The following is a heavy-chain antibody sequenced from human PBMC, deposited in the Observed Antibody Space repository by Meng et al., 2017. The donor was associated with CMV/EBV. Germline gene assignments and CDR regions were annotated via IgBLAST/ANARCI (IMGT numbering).Heavy chain of an antibody. CDR1: GYTFTSYG. CDR2: ISVYNGHT. CDR3: ARGVPLGIIYSFDY. Sequence: QGRLVHTGRKVKNLGAEVKVSGKAFGYTFTSYGISWVRQAPGQGLEWMGWISVYNGHTNFAQNLQGRVTMTTDTSTSTAYVELRSLRSDDTAIYYCARGVPLGIIYSFDYWGQGTLVTVSS. J-gene: IGHJ4*01. V-gene: IGHV1-18*01. D-gene: IGHD2-21*01.